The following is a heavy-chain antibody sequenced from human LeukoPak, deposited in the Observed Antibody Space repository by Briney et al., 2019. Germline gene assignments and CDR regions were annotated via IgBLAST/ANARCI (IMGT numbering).Heavy chain of an antibody. D-gene: IGHD4-17*01. CDR1: GYTFTSYG. V-gene: IGHV1-18*04. CDR3: ARDPYGEGEPDY. J-gene: IGHJ4*02. CDR2: ISAYNGNT. Sequence: ASVKASCKASGYTFTSYGISWVRQAPGQGLEWMGWISAYNGNTNYAQKLQGRVTMTTDTSTSTAYMELRSLRSDDTAVYYCARDPYGEGEPDYWGQGTLVTVSS.